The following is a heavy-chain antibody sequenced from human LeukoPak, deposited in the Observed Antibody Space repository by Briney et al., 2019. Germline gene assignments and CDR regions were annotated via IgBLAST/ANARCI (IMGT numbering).Heavy chain of an antibody. CDR2: ISYDGSNK. Sequence: GGSLRLSCAASGFTFSSYTMHWVRQAPGKGQEWVSFISYDGSNKYYADSVKGRFTISRDNSKNTLYLQMNSLRAEDTAVYYCARDRYSYGCFDYWGQGTLVTVSS. J-gene: IGHJ4*02. V-gene: IGHV3-30-3*01. CDR1: GFTFSSYT. CDR3: ARDRYSYGCFDY. D-gene: IGHD5-18*01.